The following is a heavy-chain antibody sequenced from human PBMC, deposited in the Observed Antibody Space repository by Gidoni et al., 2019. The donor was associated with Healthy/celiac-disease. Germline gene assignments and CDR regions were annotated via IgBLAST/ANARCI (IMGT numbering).Heavy chain of an antibody. CDR3: AKVGVAYSSSSEMIDY. CDR2: ISGSGGST. J-gene: IGHJ4*02. Sequence: EVQLLESGGGLVQPGGSLRLSCAASGFTFSSYAMSWVRQAPGKGLEWVSAISGSGGSTYYADSVKGRFTISRDNSKNTLYLQMNSLRAEDTAVYYCAKVGVAYSSSSEMIDYWGQGTLVTVSS. D-gene: IGHD6-6*01. V-gene: IGHV3-23*01. CDR1: GFTFSSYA.